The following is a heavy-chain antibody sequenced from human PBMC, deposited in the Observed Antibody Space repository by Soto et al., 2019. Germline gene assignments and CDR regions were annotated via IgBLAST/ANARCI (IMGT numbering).Heavy chain of an antibody. CDR2: IHYTGST. CDR1: GGSISGYN. V-gene: IGHV4-59*01. J-gene: IGHJ5*01. Sequence: QVHLQESGPGLVKPSETLSLTCTVSGGSISGYNWNWIRQPPGKGPEWIGLIHYTGSTNYNPSHKSRVTISVDTSKNQFSLKLSSVTTADTAVYYCARETPGAGWFDYWGQGTPVTVSS. CDR3: ARETPGAGWFDY.